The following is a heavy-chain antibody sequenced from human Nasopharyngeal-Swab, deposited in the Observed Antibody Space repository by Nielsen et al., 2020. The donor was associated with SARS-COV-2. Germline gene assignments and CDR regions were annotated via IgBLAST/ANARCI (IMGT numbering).Heavy chain of an antibody. CDR3: AREPITIFGVVTNPYYGMDA. V-gene: IGHV3-33*01. J-gene: IGHJ6*02. CDR2: IWYDGSNK. D-gene: IGHD3-3*01. Sequence: WIRQPPGKGLEWVAVIWYDGSNKYYADSVKGRFTISRDNSKNTLYLQMNSLRAEDTAVYYCAREPITIFGVVTNPYYGMDAWGQGTTVTVSS.